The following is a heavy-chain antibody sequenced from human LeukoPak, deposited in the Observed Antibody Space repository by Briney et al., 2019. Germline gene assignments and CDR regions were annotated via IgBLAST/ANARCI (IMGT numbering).Heavy chain of an antibody. Sequence: GGSLRLSCAASGFTFSSYAISWVRQAPGKGLEWVSTITGGGSTTYYAASVKRRFTISRDNSKNTLYLQMNSLRAEDTALYCCARESPVAATGRSWFDPWGQGTLVTVSS. CDR1: GFTFSSYA. CDR2: ITGGGSTT. CDR3: ARESPVAATGRSWFDP. J-gene: IGHJ5*02. V-gene: IGHV3-23*01. D-gene: IGHD6-13*01.